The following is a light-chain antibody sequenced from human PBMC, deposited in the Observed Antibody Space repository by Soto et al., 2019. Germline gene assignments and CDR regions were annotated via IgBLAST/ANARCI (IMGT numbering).Light chain of an antibody. V-gene: IGKV1-39*01. CDR3: QQGFNTPNT. Sequence: DIQMTQSPSSLSASVGDRVTITCRASQSINNCLNWYQQKPGKAPKLLIYAASSLQSGVPSRFSGSGSGTHFTLTISSLQPEDFATYYCQQGFNTPNTFGPWTKVDIK. CDR1: QSINNC. J-gene: IGKJ3*01. CDR2: AAS.